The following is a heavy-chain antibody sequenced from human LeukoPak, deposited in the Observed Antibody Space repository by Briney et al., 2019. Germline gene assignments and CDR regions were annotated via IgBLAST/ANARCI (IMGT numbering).Heavy chain of an antibody. Sequence: ASVKVSCKVSGYTLTELSMHWVRQAPGKGLEWMGGFDPEDGETIYAQKFQGRVTMTSDTSARTVYMELSSLRSEDTAIYYCARIRDGYNDAYDIWGQGTVVTVPS. J-gene: IGHJ3*02. CDR1: GYTLTELS. CDR2: FDPEDGET. D-gene: IGHD5-24*01. V-gene: IGHV1-24*01. CDR3: ARIRDGYNDAYDI.